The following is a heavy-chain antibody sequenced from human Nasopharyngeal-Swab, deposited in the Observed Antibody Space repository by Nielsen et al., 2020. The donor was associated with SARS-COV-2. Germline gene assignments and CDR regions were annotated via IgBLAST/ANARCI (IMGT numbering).Heavy chain of an antibody. V-gene: IGHV3-74*01. CDR3: ARAIRGYSSYYFDY. Sequence: GESLKISCVASGFTFSNYWMHWVRQAPGKGLVWVSRTDEYGTTINYADSVKGRFAISRDNAKNTLYLQMNSLRAEDTAVYYCARAIRGYSSYYFDYWGQGTLVTVSS. D-gene: IGHD5-18*01. J-gene: IGHJ4*02. CDR1: GFTFSNYW. CDR2: TDEYGTTI.